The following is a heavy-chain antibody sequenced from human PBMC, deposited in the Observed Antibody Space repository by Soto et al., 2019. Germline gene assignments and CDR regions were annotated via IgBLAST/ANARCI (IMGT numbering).Heavy chain of an antibody. CDR2: INQDGSQI. J-gene: IGHJ4*02. Sequence: EVQLVESGGGLVQPGGSLRLSCVASGFTFSSYWMSWMRQAPGKGLEWVANINQDGSQIYYVDSVKGRFTISRDNAKNSLYLQMHSLGAEDTALYYCARQVGHYWGQGILVTVSS. CDR3: ARQVGHY. D-gene: IGHD3-10*01. CDR1: GFTFSSYW. V-gene: IGHV3-7*05.